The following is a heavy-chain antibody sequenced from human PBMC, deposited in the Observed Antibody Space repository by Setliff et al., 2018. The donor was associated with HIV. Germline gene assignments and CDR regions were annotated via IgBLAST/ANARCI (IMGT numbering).Heavy chain of an antibody. J-gene: IGHJ3*02. D-gene: IGHD6-13*01. CDR3: ARDRQLVLWSRRPRPPTDAFDI. CDR1: GYSFITYG. CDR2: ISAYNGNT. Sequence: ASVKVSCKASGYSFITYGINWVRQAPGQGLEWMGWISAYNGNTNYAQKLQGRVTMTTDTSTSTAYMELRSLRSDDTAVYYCARDRQLVLWSRRPRPPTDAFDIWGQGTMVTVSS. V-gene: IGHV1-18*01.